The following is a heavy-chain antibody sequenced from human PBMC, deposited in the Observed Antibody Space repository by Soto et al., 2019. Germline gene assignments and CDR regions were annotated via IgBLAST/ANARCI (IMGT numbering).Heavy chain of an antibody. Sequence: GGSLRLSCAASGFTFSSYAMSWVRQAPGKGLEWVSAISGSGGSTYYADSVKGRFTISRDNSKNTLYLQMNSLRAEDTAVYYCAKDSSYYYDSSSKFDYWGQGTLVIVSS. CDR2: ISGSGGST. J-gene: IGHJ4*02. CDR3: AKDSSYYYDSSSKFDY. V-gene: IGHV3-23*01. D-gene: IGHD3-22*01. CDR1: GFTFSSYA.